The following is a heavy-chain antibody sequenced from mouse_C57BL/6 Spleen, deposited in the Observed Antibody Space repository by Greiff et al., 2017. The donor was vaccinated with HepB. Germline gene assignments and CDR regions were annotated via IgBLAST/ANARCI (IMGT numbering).Heavy chain of an antibody. D-gene: IGHD4-1*01. CDR3: ARIGTGAY. J-gene: IGHJ3*01. Sequence: EVQRVESGGGLVKPGGSLKLSCAASGFTFSDYGMHWVRQAPEKGLEWVAYISSGSSTSYYADTVKGRFTISRDNAKNTLFLQMTSLRSEDTAMYYCARIGTGAYWGQGTLVTVSA. CDR1: GFTFSDYG. CDR2: ISSGSSTS. V-gene: IGHV5-17*01.